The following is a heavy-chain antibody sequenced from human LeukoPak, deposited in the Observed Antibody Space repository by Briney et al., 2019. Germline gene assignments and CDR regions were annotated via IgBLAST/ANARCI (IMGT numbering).Heavy chain of an antibody. CDR3: ARSSIAAAGTLDH. CDR1: GYTFTGYY. V-gene: IGHV1-2*04. J-gene: IGHJ4*02. D-gene: IGHD6-13*01. CDR2: INPNSGGT. Sequence: ASVKVSCKASGYTFTGYYMHWVRQAPGQGLEWMGWINPNSGGTNYAQKFQGWVTMTRDTSISTAYMELSRLRSDDTAVYYCARSSIAAAGTLDHWGQGTLATVSS.